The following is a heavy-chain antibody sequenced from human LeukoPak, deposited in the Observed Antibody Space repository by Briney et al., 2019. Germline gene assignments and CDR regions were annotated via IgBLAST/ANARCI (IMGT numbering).Heavy chain of an antibody. D-gene: IGHD1-26*01. Sequence: SETLSLTCTVSGGSIRSSYYYWGWIRQPPGKGLEWIGSIYDSGSTYYNPSLKSRVTISVDTSKNQFSLKLNSVTAADTAVYYCARHQVGATSPFDYWGQGTLVTVSS. J-gene: IGHJ4*02. CDR2: IYDSGST. CDR1: GGSIRSSYYY. V-gene: IGHV4-39*01. CDR3: ARHQVGATSPFDY.